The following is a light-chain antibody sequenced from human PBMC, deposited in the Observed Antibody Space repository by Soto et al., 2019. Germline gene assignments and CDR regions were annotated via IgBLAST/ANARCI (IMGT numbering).Light chain of an antibody. CDR2: DAS. J-gene: IGKJ2*01. Sequence: DIQMTQSPSSLSASVGDRVTITCRASQTISRFLNWYQRKPGKAPNFLIHDASSLQSGVPSRFSDSGSGTDFTLTISSLQPEDFATYYCQQSFSTPPTFGQGTKLEIK. CDR1: QTISRF. CDR3: QQSFSTPPT. V-gene: IGKV1-39*01.